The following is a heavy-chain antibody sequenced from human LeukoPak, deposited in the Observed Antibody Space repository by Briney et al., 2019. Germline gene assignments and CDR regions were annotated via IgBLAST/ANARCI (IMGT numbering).Heavy chain of an antibody. CDR2: IYSDNT. D-gene: IGHD2-21*02. J-gene: IGHJ4*02. CDR1: GFTVSSNS. Sequence: GGSLRLSCTVSGFTVSSNSMSWVRQAPGKGLEWVSFIYSDNTHYSDSVKGRFTISRDNSKNTLYLQMNSLRAEDTAVYYCAKSHHVTAIDYWGQGTLVTVSS. CDR3: AKSHHVTAIDY. V-gene: IGHV3-53*01.